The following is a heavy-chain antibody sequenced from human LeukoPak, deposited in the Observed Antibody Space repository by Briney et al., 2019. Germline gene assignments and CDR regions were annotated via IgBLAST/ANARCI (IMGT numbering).Heavy chain of an antibody. V-gene: IGHV3-53*01. CDR2: IYSGGST. CDR1: GFTFSSNY. Sequence: GGSLRLSCAASGFTFSSNYMSWVRQASVKGLEWVSVIYSGGSTYYADSVKGRFTISRDNSKNTLYLQMNSLRAEDTAVYYCARDLGSGWNFDYWGQGTLVTVSS. D-gene: IGHD6-19*01. J-gene: IGHJ4*02. CDR3: ARDLGSGWNFDY.